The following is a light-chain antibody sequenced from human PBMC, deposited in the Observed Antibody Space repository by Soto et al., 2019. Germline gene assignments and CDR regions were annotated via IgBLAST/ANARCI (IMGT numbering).Light chain of an antibody. CDR1: QSVNSN. CDR2: GAS. J-gene: IGKJ5*01. V-gene: IGKV3-15*01. CDR3: QQYNYWPRA. Sequence: EIVMTQSPATLSVSPGERATPSCRASQSVNSNLAWYQQTPGQAPSLLIYGASTRATGIPARFSGAGSGTEFTLTSSSLQSEDFVVYYCQQYNYWPRAFGQGTRLEI.